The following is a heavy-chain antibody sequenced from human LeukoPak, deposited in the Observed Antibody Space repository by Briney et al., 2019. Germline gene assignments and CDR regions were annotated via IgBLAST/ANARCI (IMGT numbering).Heavy chain of an antibody. CDR1: GFTFSSYS. CDR3: ARGDYGDFLY. V-gene: IGHV3-21*01. CDR2: ISSSSSYI. J-gene: IGHJ4*02. D-gene: IGHD4-17*01. Sequence: GGSVRLSCAACGFTFSSYSMNWVRQAPRKGLEWVSSISSSSSYIYYADSVKGRFTISRDNPKNSLYLQMNSLRAEDTAVYYCARGDYGDFLYWGQGTLVTVSS.